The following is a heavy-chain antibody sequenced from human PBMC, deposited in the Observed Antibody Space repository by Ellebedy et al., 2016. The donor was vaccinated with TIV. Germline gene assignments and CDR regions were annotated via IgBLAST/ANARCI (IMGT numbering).Heavy chain of an antibody. D-gene: IGHD2-2*01. Sequence: MPSETLSLTCAVSGYSISSNNWWGWIRQPPGKGLEWIGYIYYSGSIYYNPSLNSRVTMSVDTSKNQFSLKLSSVTAVDTAVYYCARIGYCSSTNCSGAFDIWGQGTMVTVSS. J-gene: IGHJ3*02. V-gene: IGHV4-28*05. CDR2: IYYSGSI. CDR1: GYSISSNNW. CDR3: ARIGYCSSTNCSGAFDI.